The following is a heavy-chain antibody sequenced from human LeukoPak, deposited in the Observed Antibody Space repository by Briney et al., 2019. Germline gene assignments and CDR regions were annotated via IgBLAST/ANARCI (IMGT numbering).Heavy chain of an antibody. CDR2: ISSSGSTI. Sequence: GGSLRLSCAASGFTFSDYYMSWIRQAPGKGLEWVSYISSSGSTIYYADSVKGRFTISRDNSKNTLYLQMNSLRAEDTAVYYCAKFGAAADYYDSSEKTPPTDYWGQGTLVTVSS. J-gene: IGHJ4*02. CDR3: AKFGAAADYYDSSEKTPPTDY. D-gene: IGHD3-22*01. V-gene: IGHV3-11*04. CDR1: GFTFSDYY.